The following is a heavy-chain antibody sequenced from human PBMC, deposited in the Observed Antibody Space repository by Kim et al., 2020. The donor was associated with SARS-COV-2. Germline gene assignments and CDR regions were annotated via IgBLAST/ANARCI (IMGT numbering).Heavy chain of an antibody. CDR3: ARRGGSYYMVFDY. CDR1: GGSISSSSYY. D-gene: IGHD1-26*01. Sequence: SETLSLTCTVSGGSISSSSYYWGWIRQPPGKGLEWIGSIYYSGSTYYNPSLKSRVTISVDTSKNQFSLKLSSVTAADTAVYYCARRGGSYYMVFDYWGQGTLVTVSS. J-gene: IGHJ4*02. CDR2: IYYSGST. V-gene: IGHV4-39*01.